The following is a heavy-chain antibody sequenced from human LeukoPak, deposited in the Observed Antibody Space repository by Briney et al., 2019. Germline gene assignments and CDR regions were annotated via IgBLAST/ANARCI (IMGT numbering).Heavy chain of an antibody. CDR3: ARGKFDSSGYYPYYFDY. CDR1: GGSFSGYY. D-gene: IGHD3-22*01. V-gene: IGHV4-34*01. J-gene: IGHJ4*02. Sequence: KPSETLSLTCAVYGGSFSGYYWSWIRQPPGKGLEWIGEINHSGSTNYNPSLKSRVTISVDTSKNQCSLKLSSVTAADTAVYYCARGKFDSSGYYPYYFDYWGQGTLVTVSS. CDR2: INHSGST.